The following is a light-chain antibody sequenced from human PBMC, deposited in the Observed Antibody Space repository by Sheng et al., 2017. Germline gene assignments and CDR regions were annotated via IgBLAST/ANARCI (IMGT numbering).Light chain of an antibody. CDR3: QQYGSSHPYS. CDR2: GAS. CDR1: QSVSSSY. J-gene: IGKJ2*03. Sequence: EIVLTQSPGTLSLSPGERATLSCRASQSVSSSYLAWYQQKPGQAPRLLIYGASSRATGIPDRFSGSGSGTDFTLTISRLEPEDFAIYFCQQYGSSHPYSFGQGTKLE. V-gene: IGKV3-20*01.